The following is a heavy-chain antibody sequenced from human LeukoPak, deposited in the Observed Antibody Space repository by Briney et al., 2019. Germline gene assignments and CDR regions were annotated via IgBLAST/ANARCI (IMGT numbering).Heavy chain of an antibody. CDR1: GGTFSSYA. D-gene: IGHD3-10*01. CDR2: IIPIFGTA. J-gene: IGHJ5*02. V-gene: IGHV1-69*01. CDR3: ARAMVRGVILNWFDP. Sequence: SVKVSCKASGGTFSSYAISWVRQAPGQGLEWMGGIIPIFGTANYAQKFQGRVTITADESTSTAYMELSSLRSEDTAVYYCARAMVRGVILNWFDPWGQGTLVTVSS.